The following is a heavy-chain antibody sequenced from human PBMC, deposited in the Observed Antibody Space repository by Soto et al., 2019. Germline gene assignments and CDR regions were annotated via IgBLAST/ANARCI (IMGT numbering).Heavy chain of an antibody. V-gene: IGHV3-21*01. CDR3: ARENPYSSSWSGNWFDP. CDR1: GFTFSSYS. Sequence: EVQLVESGGGLVKPGGSLRLSCAASGFTFSSYSMNWVRQAPGKGLEWVSSISSSSSYIYYADSVKGRFTISRDNAKNSLHLQMNSLRAEDLSVYYCARENPYSSSWSGNWFDPWGQGTLVTVSS. D-gene: IGHD6-13*01. CDR2: ISSSSSYI. J-gene: IGHJ5*02.